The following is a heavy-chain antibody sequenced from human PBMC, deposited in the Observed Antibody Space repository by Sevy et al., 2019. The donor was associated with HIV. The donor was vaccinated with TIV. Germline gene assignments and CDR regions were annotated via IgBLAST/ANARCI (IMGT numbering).Heavy chain of an antibody. J-gene: IGHJ6*02. D-gene: IGHD6-6*01. CDR3: ARDDEYSSSTGVYYDYYGMDV. CDR1: GYTFTSYG. CDR2: ISAYNGST. Sequence: ASVKVSCKASGYTFTSYGISWVRQAPGQGLEWMGWISAYNGSTKYARKLQGRVTMTTDTSTSTAYMELRSLRSDDTAVDYCARDDEYSSSTGVYYDYYGMDVWGQGTTVTVSS. V-gene: IGHV1-18*01.